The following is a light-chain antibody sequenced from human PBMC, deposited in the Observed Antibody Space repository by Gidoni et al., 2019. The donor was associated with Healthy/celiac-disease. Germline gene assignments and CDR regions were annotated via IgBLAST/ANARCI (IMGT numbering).Light chain of an antibody. Sequence: QSVLTQPPSASGTPGPRVTISCSGSSSSIGSNTVNWYQQLPGTAPKLLIYSNNQRPSGVPDRFSGSKSGTSASLAISGLQSEDEADYYGAAWDDSLNAVVFGGGTKLTVL. CDR2: SNN. CDR3: AAWDDSLNAVV. J-gene: IGLJ2*01. CDR1: SSSIGSNT. V-gene: IGLV1-44*01.